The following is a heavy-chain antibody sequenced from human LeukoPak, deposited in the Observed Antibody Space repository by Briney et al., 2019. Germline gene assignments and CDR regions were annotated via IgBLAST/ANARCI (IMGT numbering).Heavy chain of an antibody. CDR2: ISAYNGNT. CDR1: GYTFTSYG. Sequence: ASVKVSCKASGYTFTSYGISWVRQAPGQGLEWMGWISAYNGNTNYAQKLQGRVTMTTDTSTSTAYMELRSLRSDDTAVYYCARVQSSSWQNYYYYCMDVWGKGTTVTVSS. J-gene: IGHJ6*03. CDR3: ARVQSSSWQNYYYYCMDV. D-gene: IGHD6-13*01. V-gene: IGHV1-18*01.